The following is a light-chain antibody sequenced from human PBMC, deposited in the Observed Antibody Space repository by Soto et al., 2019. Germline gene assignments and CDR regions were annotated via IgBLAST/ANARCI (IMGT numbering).Light chain of an antibody. V-gene: IGKV1-5*01. Sequence: DIQMTQSPSTLSASVGDRVTITCRASQSISSWLAGYQQKLGKAPNLLIYDASSLESGVPSRFSGGGSGTEFTHSNSSLQPDDFATYYCQRYKSYSPWSFGQGTKVEIK. J-gene: IGKJ1*01. CDR1: QSISSW. CDR3: QRYKSYSPWS. CDR2: DAS.